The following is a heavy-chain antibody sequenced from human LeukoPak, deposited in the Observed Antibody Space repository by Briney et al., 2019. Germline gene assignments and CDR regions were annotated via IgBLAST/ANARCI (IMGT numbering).Heavy chain of an antibody. J-gene: IGHJ4*02. V-gene: IGHV4-38-2*02. CDR2: IYHSGST. Sequence: SETLSLTCTVSGGSISSYYWSWIRQPPGKGLEWIGSIYHSGSTYYNPSLKSRVTISVDTSKNQFSLKLSSVTAADTAVYYRARAGGFGGGDYDYWGQGTLVTVSS. D-gene: IGHD2-21*01. CDR3: ARAGGFGGGDYDY. CDR1: GGSISSYY.